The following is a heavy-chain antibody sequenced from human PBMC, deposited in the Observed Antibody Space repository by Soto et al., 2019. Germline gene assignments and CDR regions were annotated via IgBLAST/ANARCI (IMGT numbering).Heavy chain of an antibody. J-gene: IGHJ3*02. D-gene: IGHD3-16*02. Sequence: QVTLKESGPVLVKPTETLTLTCTVSGFSLSNARMGVSWIRQPPGKALEWLAHIFSNDEKSYSTSLKSRLTISQDTSKSQVVLTMTNMDPVDTATYYCARSYDYVWGSYRFLDAFDIWGQGTMVTVSS. V-gene: IGHV2-26*01. CDR1: GFSLSNARMG. CDR3: ARSYDYVWGSYRFLDAFDI. CDR2: IFSNDEK.